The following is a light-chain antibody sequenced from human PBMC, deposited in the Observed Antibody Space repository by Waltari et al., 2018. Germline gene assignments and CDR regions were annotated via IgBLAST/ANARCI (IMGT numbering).Light chain of an antibody. CDR1: SNDVGGYNS. CDR3: SSQSSNNVVL. Sequence: QSALTQPASVSGSPGQSVTIFCTGTSNDVGGYNSVSWYQEHPGQAPRVIIYDVIDRPSGVSDRSSGSKSGNTASLTISGLQAEDEADYYCSSQSSNNVVLFGGGTKLTVL. V-gene: IGLV2-14*01. J-gene: IGLJ2*01. CDR2: DVI.